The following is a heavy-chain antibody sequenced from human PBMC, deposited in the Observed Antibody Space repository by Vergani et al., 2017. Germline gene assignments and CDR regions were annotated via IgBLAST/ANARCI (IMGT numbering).Heavy chain of an antibody. CDR3: ARDRGDLYGSGSYRPKYYYYYYGMDV. CDR1: GYTFTSYG. Sequence: QVQLVQSGAEVKKPGASVKVSCKASGYTFTSYGISWVRQAPGQGLEWMGWFSAYNGNTNYAQKLQGRVTMTTDTSTSTAYMELRSLRSDDTAVYYCARDRGDLYGSGSYRPKYYYYYYGMDVWGQGTTVTVSS. CDR2: FSAYNGNT. D-gene: IGHD3-10*01. V-gene: IGHV1-18*04. J-gene: IGHJ6*02.